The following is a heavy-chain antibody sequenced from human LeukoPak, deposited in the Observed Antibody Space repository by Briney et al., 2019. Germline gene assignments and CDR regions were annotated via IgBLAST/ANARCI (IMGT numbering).Heavy chain of an antibody. CDR1: GGSISSYY. J-gene: IGHJ4*02. CDR2: IHTSGST. D-gene: IGHD3-22*01. V-gene: IGHV4-4*07. CDR3: ARDRYYYDSSGSQFDY. Sequence: SETLSLTCIFSGGSISSYYWSWIRQPAGKGLEWIGRIHTSGSTNYNPSLKSRVTMSVDTSKNQFSLNLNSVTAADTAVYYCARDRYYYDSSGSQFDYWGQGTLVTVSS.